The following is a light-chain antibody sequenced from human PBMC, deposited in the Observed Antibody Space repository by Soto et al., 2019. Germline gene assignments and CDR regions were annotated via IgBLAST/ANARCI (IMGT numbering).Light chain of an antibody. CDR1: QSISSW. J-gene: IGKJ1*01. CDR2: KAS. CDR3: QQYNSHSGT. V-gene: IGKV1-5*03. Sequence: DIQMTQSPSTLSASVGDRVTITCRASQSISSWLAWYQQKPGKVPKVLIYKASSLESGVPSRFSGSGSGTEFTLTISRLQPDDFATYYCQQYNSHSGTFGQGTKVEIK.